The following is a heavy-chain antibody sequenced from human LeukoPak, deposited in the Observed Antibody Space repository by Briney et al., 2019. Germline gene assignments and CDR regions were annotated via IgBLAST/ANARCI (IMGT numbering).Heavy chain of an antibody. V-gene: IGHV3-33*08. J-gene: IGHJ4*02. Sequence: GGSLRLSCAASGFTFSSYGMHWVRQAPGKGLERVAVIWYDGSNEYYADSVKGRFTISRDTSKNTLYLQMNSLRAEDTAVYYCARAYYYDVSLTPDYWGQGTLVTVSS. CDR3: ARAYYYDVSLTPDY. CDR2: IWYDGSNE. CDR1: GFTFSSYG. D-gene: IGHD3-22*01.